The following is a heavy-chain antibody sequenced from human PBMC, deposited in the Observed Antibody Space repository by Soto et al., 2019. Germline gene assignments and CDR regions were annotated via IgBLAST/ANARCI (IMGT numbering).Heavy chain of an antibody. CDR2: IYYRGNA. V-gene: IGHV4-59*01. CDR3: ARGSRGAEVLLYFDL. CDR1: GGSTSGYY. D-gene: IGHD1-1*01. Sequence: QVQLQESGPGRVKPSETLSLTCTVSGGSTSGYYWSWIRQAPGKGLEWIGYIYYRGNANYNPSLKSRVSISVDTSKNRFSLKLNSVTPADTAVYYCARGSRGAEVLLYFDLWGRGTLITVSS. J-gene: IGHJ2*01.